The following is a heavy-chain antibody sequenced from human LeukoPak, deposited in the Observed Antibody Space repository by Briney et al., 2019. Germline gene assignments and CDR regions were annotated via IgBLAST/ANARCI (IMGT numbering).Heavy chain of an antibody. CDR2: IYYSGST. D-gene: IGHD5-18*01. V-gene: IGHV4-59*01. J-gene: IGHJ4*02. Sequence: SETLSLTCTVSGGSISSYYWSWIRQPPGKGLEWIGYIYYSGSTNYNPSLKSRVTISVDTSKNQFSLKLSSVTAADTAVYYCARTNTAMVTLTFDYWGQGTLVTASS. CDR3: ARTNTAMVTLTFDY. CDR1: GGSISSYY.